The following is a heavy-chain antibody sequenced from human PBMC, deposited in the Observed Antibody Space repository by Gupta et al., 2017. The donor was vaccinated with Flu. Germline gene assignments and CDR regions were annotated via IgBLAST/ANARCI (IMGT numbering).Heavy chain of an antibody. CDR1: GGSFSGYY. CDR3: ARGRGGGSGTTVTTFWFDP. J-gene: IGHJ5*02. Sequence: QVQLQQWGAGLLKPSETLSLTCAVYGGSFSGYYWSWIRQPPGKGLEWIGEINHSGSTNYNPSLKSRVTISVDTSKNQFSLKLSSVTAADTAVYYCARGRGGGSGTTVTTFWFDPWGQGTLVTVSS. D-gene: IGHD4-17*01. V-gene: IGHV4-34*01. CDR2: INHSGST.